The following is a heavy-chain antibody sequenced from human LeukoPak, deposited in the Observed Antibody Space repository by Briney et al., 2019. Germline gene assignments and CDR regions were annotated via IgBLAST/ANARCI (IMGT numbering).Heavy chain of an antibody. CDR2: IYYSGNT. V-gene: IGHV4-59*12. CDR1: GGSISSYY. Sequence: SETLSLTCTVSGGSISSYYWSWIRQPQEKGRVFIGYIYYSGNTNYNHSLKSRVTISVDTSKNQFSLKLSSVTAADTAVYYCARTDTSGYNGYSFDYWGQGTLVTVSS. CDR3: ARTDTSGYNGYSFDY. J-gene: IGHJ4*02. D-gene: IGHD3-22*01.